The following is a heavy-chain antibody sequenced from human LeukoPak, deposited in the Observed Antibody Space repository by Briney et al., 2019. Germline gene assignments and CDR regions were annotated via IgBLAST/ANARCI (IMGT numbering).Heavy chain of an antibody. Sequence: AGGSLRLSCAASGFTFSSYAMSWLRPPPGRGLEWVSAISGSGATTYYADSVKGRFTVSRDNSKNTVYLQMNSLRAEDTAVYYCARGYCTTTSCYRLDYWGRGTLGTVSS. CDR3: ARGYCTTTSCYRLDY. CDR2: ISGSGATT. D-gene: IGHD2-2*01. J-gene: IGHJ4*02. CDR1: GFTFSSYA. V-gene: IGHV3-23*01.